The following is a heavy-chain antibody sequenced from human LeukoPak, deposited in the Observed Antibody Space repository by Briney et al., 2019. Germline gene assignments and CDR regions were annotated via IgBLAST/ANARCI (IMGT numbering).Heavy chain of an antibody. V-gene: IGHV4-39*01. D-gene: IGHD1-14*01. CDR1: GDSISSSPYF. Sequence: SETLSLTCTVSGDSISSSPYFCGWLRQPPGKGLEWIGSINFSGNTYFNPSLQSRVAISVDTSKNQFSLKLSSLTAADTAVYSCARPSGRNWNAFDIWGQGTMVTVSS. CDR3: ARPSGRNWNAFDI. J-gene: IGHJ3*02. CDR2: INFSGNT.